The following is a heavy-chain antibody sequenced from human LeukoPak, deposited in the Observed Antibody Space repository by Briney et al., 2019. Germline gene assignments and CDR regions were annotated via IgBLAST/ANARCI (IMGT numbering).Heavy chain of an antibody. J-gene: IGHJ4*02. Sequence: GGSLRLSCAASGFIFSTYAMSWVRQAPGKGLEWVSSISSSSSYIYYADSVKGRFTISRDNAKNSLYLQMNSLRAEDTAVYYCARDPGRLDYWGQGTLVTVSS. CDR1: GFIFSTYA. V-gene: IGHV3-21*01. CDR2: ISSSSSYI. D-gene: IGHD2-15*01. CDR3: ARDPGRLDY.